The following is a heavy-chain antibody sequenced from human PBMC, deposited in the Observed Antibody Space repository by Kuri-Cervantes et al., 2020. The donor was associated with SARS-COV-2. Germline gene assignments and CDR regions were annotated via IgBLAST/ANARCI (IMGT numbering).Heavy chain of an antibody. J-gene: IGHJ4*02. CDR1: GYTFTAYY. CDR3: ARSYFYDSSGYVTDY. CDR2: IHPNDGAT. V-gene: IGHV1-2*06. Sequence: ASVKVSCKTSGYTFTAYYVHWVRQAPGQGLEWMGRIHPNDGATNSAQKFQGRVTMTRDTSISTAYMELSRLRSDDTAVYYCARSYFYDSSGYVTDYWGQGTLVTDSS. D-gene: IGHD3-22*01.